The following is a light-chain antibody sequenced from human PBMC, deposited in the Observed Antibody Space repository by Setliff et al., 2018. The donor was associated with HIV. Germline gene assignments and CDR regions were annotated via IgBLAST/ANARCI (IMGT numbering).Light chain of an antibody. CDR3: CSYTGSNTYV. CDR1: RGDVGRYNL. J-gene: IGLJ1*01. V-gene: IGLV2-23*01. Sequence: QSALAQPASVSGSPGQSITISCTGTRGDVGRYNLVSWYQQQPGKPPKLMIYQASKRPSGVSNRFSGSKSGNTASLTISGLQAEDEADYYCCSYTGSNTYVFGTGTKVTVL. CDR2: QAS.